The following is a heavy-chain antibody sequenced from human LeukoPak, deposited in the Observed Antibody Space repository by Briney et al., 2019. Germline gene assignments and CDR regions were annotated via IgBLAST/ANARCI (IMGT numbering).Heavy chain of an antibody. V-gene: IGHV3-21*01. D-gene: IGHD1-26*01. CDR2: ISSSSSYI. J-gene: IGHJ4*02. CDR3: ARDSGSVFYY. CDR1: GFTFSSYS. Sequence: GGSLRLSCAASGFTFSSYSMNWVRQAPGKGLEWVSSISSSSSYIYYADSVKGRFTISRDNAKNSLYLQMNSPRAEDTAVYYCARDSGSVFYYWGQGTLVTVSS.